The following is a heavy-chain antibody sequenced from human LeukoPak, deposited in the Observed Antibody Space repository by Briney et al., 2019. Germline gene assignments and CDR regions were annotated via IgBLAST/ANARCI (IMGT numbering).Heavy chain of an antibody. CDR2: ISAYNGNT. J-gene: IGHJ6*03. CDR1: GYTFTSYG. Sequence: APVKVSCKASGYTFTSYGISWVRQAPGQGLEWMGWISAYNGNTNYAQKLQGRVTMTTDTSTSTAYMELRSLRSDDTAVYYCARVPPLDYYYYMDVWGKGTTVTVSS. CDR3: ARVPPLDYYYYMDV. D-gene: IGHD3-16*01. V-gene: IGHV1-18*01.